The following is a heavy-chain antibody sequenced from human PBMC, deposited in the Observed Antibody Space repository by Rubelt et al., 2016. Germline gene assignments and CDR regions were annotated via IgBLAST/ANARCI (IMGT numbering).Heavy chain of an antibody. D-gene: IGHD6-13*01. CDR1: GGSISSSSYY. Sequence: QLQLQESGPGLVKPSETLSLTCTVSGGSISSSSYYWSWIRQPAGKGLEWIGRIYNSGSTNYNPSLKSRVTMSVDTSKNQLSLKLSSVTAADTAVYHCARDRGSSSWYGVDYWGQGTLVTVSS. V-gene: IGHV4-61*02. CDR3: ARDRGSSSWYGVDY. J-gene: IGHJ4*02. CDR2: IYNSGST.